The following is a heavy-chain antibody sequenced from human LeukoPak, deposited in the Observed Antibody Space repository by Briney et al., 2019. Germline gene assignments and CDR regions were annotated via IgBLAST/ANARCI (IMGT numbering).Heavy chain of an antibody. J-gene: IGHJ6*02. Sequence: TSETLSLTCTVSGGSISSYYWSWIRQPPGKGLEWIGYIYYSGSTNYNPSLKSRVTISVDTSKNQFSLKLSSVTAADTAVYYCARDKAVAGGIWRDYYYGMDVWGQGTTVTVSS. D-gene: IGHD6-19*01. V-gene: IGHV4-59*01. CDR3: ARDKAVAGGIWRDYYYGMDV. CDR1: GGSISSYY. CDR2: IYYSGST.